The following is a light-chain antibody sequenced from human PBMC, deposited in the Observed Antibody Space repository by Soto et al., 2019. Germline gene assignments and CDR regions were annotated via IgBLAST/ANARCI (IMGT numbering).Light chain of an antibody. CDR2: DAS. V-gene: IGKV3-11*01. J-gene: IGKJ4*01. CDR1: QSVSSY. Sequence: EIVLTQSPATLSLSPGERATLSCRASQSVSSYLAWYQQKPGQAPRLLIYDASNRATGIPARFSGSGSGTDFTLTISSLETEDVAVYYCQQRNNWWLTFGGGTKVEIK. CDR3: QQRNNWWLT.